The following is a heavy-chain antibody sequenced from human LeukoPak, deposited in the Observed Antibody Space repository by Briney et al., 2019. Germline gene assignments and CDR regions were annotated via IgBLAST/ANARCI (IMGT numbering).Heavy chain of an antibody. Sequence: GGSLRLSCAASGFTFDDYGMSWVRQAPGKGLEWVFGINWNGGSTGYADSVKGRFTIARDNAKNSLYLQMNNLRAEDTALYYCARVPGGDYYYYMVVWGKGTTVTVSS. D-gene: IGHD3-10*01. CDR2: INWNGGST. CDR3: ARVPGGDYYYYMVV. J-gene: IGHJ6*03. CDR1: GFTFDDYG. V-gene: IGHV3-20*04.